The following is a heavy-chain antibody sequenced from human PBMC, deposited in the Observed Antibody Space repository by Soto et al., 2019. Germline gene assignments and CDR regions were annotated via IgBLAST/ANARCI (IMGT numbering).Heavy chain of an antibody. V-gene: IGHV4-39*01. J-gene: IGHJ3*02. CDR3: ARSYCSGGSCYPDAFDI. CDR1: GGSISSSSYY. D-gene: IGHD2-15*01. CDR2: IYYSGST. Sequence: QLQLQESGPGLVKPSETLSLTCTVSGGSISSSSYYWGWIRQPPGKGLEWIGSIYYSGSTYYNPSLKNRVTISVDTSKNQFSLKLSSVTAADTAVYYCARSYCSGGSCYPDAFDIWGQGTMVTVSS.